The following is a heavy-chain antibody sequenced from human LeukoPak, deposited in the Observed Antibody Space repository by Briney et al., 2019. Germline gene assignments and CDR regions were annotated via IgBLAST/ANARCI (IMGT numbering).Heavy chain of an antibody. CDR3: ASIYGSGVYFDY. Sequence: PSETLSLTCAVYGGSFSGYYWSWIRQPPGKGLERIGEINHSGSTNYNPSLKSRVTISVDTSKNQFSLKLSSVTAADTAVYYCASIYGSGVYFDYWGQGTLVTVSS. D-gene: IGHD3-10*01. CDR2: INHSGST. CDR1: GGSFSGYY. J-gene: IGHJ4*02. V-gene: IGHV4-34*01.